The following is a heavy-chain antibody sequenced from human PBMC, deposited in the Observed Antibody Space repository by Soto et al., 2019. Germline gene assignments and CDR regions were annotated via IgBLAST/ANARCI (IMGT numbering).Heavy chain of an antibody. Sequence: QVQLVESGGDVVQPGMSLSLSCADSGFTFSEYDMHWVRQAPGKGLEWVALISYLGTKTDYADSVKGRLTISRDNLKKTVSLQMESLRAEDSAVYFCARTDTGGTYFEFWGRGTLVTVSS. D-gene: IGHD3-16*01. V-gene: IGHV3-33*08. J-gene: IGHJ4*02. CDR3: ARTDTGGTYFEF. CDR2: ISYLGTKT. CDR1: GFTFSEYD.